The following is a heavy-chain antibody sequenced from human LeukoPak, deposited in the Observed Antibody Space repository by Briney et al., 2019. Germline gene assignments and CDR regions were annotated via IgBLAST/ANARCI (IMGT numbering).Heavy chain of an antibody. D-gene: IGHD2-21*01. CDR2: IISILGIA. CDR1: GGTFSSYT. CDR3: ARNPAYCGGDCYSGVGDY. Sequence: SVKVSCKASGGTFSSYTISWVRQAPGQGLEWMGRIISILGIANYAQKFQGRVTITADKSTSTAYMELSSLRSEDTAVYYCARNPAYCGGDCYSGVGDYWGQGTLVTVSS. V-gene: IGHV1-69*02. J-gene: IGHJ4*02.